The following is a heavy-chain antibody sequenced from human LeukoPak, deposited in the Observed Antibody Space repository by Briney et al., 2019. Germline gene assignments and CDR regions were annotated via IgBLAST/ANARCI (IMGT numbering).Heavy chain of an antibody. D-gene: IGHD3-9*01. V-gene: IGHV3-15*01. CDR3: TTYSYSYDVTGYSYFDY. CDR1: GFCFSNAW. J-gene: IGHJ4*02. CDR2: IISRTSGGTT. Sequence: PGGSLRLSCTASGFCFSNAWMSWVRQAPGKGLEWVGRIISRTSGGTTDYAAPERGRSTISRDDSQTTLYLQMNSLKTEDTAVYDCTTYSYSYDVTGYSYFDYWGRGIPVTVSS.